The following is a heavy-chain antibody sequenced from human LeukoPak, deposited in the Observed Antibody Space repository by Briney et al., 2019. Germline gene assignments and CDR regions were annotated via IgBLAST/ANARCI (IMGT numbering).Heavy chain of an antibody. CDR1: GGSISSYY. V-gene: IGHV4-59*01. CDR2: IQYSGST. CDR3: ARSTGYSYGYGYFDY. Sequence: SEALSLTCTVSGGSISSYYWSWTRQPPGKGLEWIGYIQYSGSTNYNPSLKSRVNISVDTSKNQLSLKLSSVTAADTAVYYCARSTGYSYGYGYFDYWGQGTLVTVSS. D-gene: IGHD5-18*01. J-gene: IGHJ4*02.